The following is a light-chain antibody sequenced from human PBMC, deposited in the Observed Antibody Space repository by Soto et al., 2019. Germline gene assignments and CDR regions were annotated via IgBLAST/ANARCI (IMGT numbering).Light chain of an antibody. CDR1: SSDVGGYNY. CDR3: SSYTDINIVV. J-gene: IGLJ2*01. Sequence: QSVLTQPASVSGSPGQSITISCTGTSSDVGGYNYVSWYQQHPDKAPKLIIYEVTDRPSGVSTXXXXXXXXXTASLTISGLRAEDDAYYYCSSYTDINIVVFGGGTQRTVL. V-gene: IGLV2-14*01. CDR2: EVT.